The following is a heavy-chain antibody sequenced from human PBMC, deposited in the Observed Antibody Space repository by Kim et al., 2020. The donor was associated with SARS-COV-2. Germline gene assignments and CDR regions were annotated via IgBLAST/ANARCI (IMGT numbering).Heavy chain of an antibody. CDR1: GGSFSGYY. CDR2: INHSGST. J-gene: IGHJ6*02. Sequence: SETLSLTCAVYGGSFSGYYWSWIRQPPGKGLEWIGEINHSGSTNYNPSLKSRVTISVDTSKNQFSLKLSSVTAADTAVYYCARGVVVVPAAIFRAAYYYYGMDVWGPGTTVTVSS. D-gene: IGHD2-2*01. CDR3: ARGVVVVPAAIFRAAYYYYGMDV. V-gene: IGHV4-34*01.